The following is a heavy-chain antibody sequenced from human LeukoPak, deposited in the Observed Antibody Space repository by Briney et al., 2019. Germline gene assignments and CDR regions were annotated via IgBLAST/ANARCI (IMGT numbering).Heavy chain of an antibody. Sequence: GGSLRLSCAASGFTFSSYAMHWVRQAPGKGLEWVAVISYDGSNKYYADSVKGRFTISRDNSKNTLYLQMNSLRAEDTAVYYCARDRDDYGDYLDAFDIWGQGTMVTVSS. J-gene: IGHJ3*02. V-gene: IGHV3-30*14. CDR1: GFTFSSYA. CDR2: ISYDGSNK. CDR3: ARDRDDYGDYLDAFDI. D-gene: IGHD4-17*01.